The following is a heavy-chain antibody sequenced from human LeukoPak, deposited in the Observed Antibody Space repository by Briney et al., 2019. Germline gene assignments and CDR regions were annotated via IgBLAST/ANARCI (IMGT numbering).Heavy chain of an antibody. V-gene: IGHV4-34*01. CDR3: ARVEYSSSDVYYFDY. J-gene: IGHJ4*02. CDR2: ITYDGST. CDR1: GGSFDGYY. D-gene: IGHD6-6*01. Sequence: SETLSLTCAVFGGSFDGYYWSWICQPPGKGLGWIGEITYDGSTNYNPSLKSRVTISVDTSKSQFSLKLSSVTAADTAVYYCARVEYSSSDVYYFDYWGQGTLVTVSS.